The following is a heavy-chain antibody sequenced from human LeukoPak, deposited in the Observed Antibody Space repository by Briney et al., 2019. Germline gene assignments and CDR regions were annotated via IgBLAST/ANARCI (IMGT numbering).Heavy chain of an antibody. CDR1: GYTFIDYY. CDR2: INPNSGDT. D-gene: IGHD2-8*01. V-gene: IGHV1-2*02. Sequence: ASVKVSCKASGYTFIDYYMHWVRQAPGQGLEWMGWINPNSGDTNYAQKFQGRVTMTRDTSISTAYMELSSLRSEDTAVYYCAILIGFSPLFDYWGQGTLVTVSS. CDR3: AILIGFSPLFDY. J-gene: IGHJ4*02.